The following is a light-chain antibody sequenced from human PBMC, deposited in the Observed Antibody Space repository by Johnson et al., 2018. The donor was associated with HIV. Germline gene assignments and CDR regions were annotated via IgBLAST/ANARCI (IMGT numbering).Light chain of an antibody. V-gene: IGLV1-51*01. Sequence: HSVLTQPPSVSAAPGQKVTISCSGSSSNIGNNYVSWYQQLPGTAPKLLIYDNKKRPSGISDRFSGSKSGTSATLGITGLQTGDEADYYCGTWDSSLSAFYVFGTGTKVTVL. CDR2: DNK. CDR1: SSNIGNNY. CDR3: GTWDSSLSAFYV. J-gene: IGLJ1*01.